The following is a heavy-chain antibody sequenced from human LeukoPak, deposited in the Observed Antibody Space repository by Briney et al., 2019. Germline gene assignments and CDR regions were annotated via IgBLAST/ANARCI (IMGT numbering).Heavy chain of an antibody. D-gene: IGHD6-13*01. Sequence: SETLSLTCAVYGGSFSGYYWSWICQPPGKGLEWIGEINHSGSTNYNPSLKSRVTISVDTSKNQFSLKLSSVTAADTAVYYCARVSIAAAGIGYWGQGTLVTVSS. CDR1: GGSFSGYY. J-gene: IGHJ4*02. CDR2: INHSGST. V-gene: IGHV4-34*01. CDR3: ARVSIAAAGIGY.